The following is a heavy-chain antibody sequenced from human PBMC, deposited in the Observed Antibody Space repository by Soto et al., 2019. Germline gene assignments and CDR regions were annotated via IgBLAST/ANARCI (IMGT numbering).Heavy chain of an antibody. Sequence: QVQLVESGGGVVQPGRSLRLSCAASGFTVSSYAMHWVRQAPGKGLEWVAVISYDGSNKYYADSVKGRFTISRDNSKNTLYPQMNGLRAEDTAVYYCARDREGGWLVISRYFDYCVPGTVVTVSS. J-gene: IGHJ4*02. D-gene: IGHD6-19*01. CDR3: ARDREGGWLVISRYFDY. V-gene: IGHV3-30-3*01. CDR2: ISYDGSNK. CDR1: GFTVSSYA.